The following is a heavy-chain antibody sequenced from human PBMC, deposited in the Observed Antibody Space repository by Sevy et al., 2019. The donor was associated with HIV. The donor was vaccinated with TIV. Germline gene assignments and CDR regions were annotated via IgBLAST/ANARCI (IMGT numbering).Heavy chain of an antibody. CDR2: IHPVDSET. V-gene: IGHV5-51*01. Sequence: GESLKISCKGSGYIFPSYWIGWVRQMPGKGLEWMGIIHPVDSETRYSPSFQGLVTISADKSTGTAYLQWSSLQASDTAMYYCARRRIVVVGGAPHHDAFDIWGQGTMVTVSS. CDR1: GYIFPSYW. D-gene: IGHD2-15*01. J-gene: IGHJ3*02. CDR3: ARRRIVVVGGAPHHDAFDI.